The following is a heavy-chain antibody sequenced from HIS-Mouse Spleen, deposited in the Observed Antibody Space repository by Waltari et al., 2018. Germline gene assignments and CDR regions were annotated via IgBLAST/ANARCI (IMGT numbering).Heavy chain of an antibody. D-gene: IGHD6-13*01. Sequence: QLQLQESGPGLVKPSETLSLPSTVSVGPISSSSYYWGWIREPPGTGLEWIGSIYYSGSTYYNPSLKSRVTISVDTSKNQFSLKLSSVTAADTAVYYCAREIPYSSSWYDWYFDLWGRGTLVTVSS. CDR2: IYYSGST. J-gene: IGHJ2*01. CDR3: AREIPYSSSWYDWYFDL. CDR1: VGPISSSSYY. V-gene: IGHV4-39*07.